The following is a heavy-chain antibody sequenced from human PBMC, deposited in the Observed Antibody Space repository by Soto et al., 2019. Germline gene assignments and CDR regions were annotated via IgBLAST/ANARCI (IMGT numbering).Heavy chain of an antibody. D-gene: IGHD1-26*01. V-gene: IGHV1-3*01. J-gene: IGHJ2*01. CDR3: ARRGSLYRYFDL. Sequence: ASVKVSCKASGYTFTSYAMHWVRQAPGQRLEWMGWINAGNGNTKYSQKFQGRVTITRDTSASTAYMELSSLRSEDTAVYHCARRGSLYRYFDLWGRGTLVTVSS. CDR1: GYTFTSYA. CDR2: INAGNGNT.